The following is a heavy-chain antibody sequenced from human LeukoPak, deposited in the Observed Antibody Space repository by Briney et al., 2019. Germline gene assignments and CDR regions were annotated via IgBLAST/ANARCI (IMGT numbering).Heavy chain of an antibody. J-gene: IGHJ4*02. Sequence: GGSLRLSCAASGFTASSNYMSWVRQAPGKGLEWVSVVYSGGSTYYADSVKGRFTISRDISKNMLYLQINSLRAEDTAVYYCARMSGDGHNFMSYWGQGTLVTVSS. CDR2: VYSGGST. V-gene: IGHV3-53*01. CDR3: ARMSGDGHNFMSY. CDR1: GFTASSNY. D-gene: IGHD5-24*01.